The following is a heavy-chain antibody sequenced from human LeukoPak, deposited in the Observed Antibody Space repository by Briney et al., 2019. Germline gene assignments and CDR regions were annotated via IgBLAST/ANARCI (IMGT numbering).Heavy chain of an antibody. CDR3: ARGGPIYYDSSGSYD. D-gene: IGHD3-22*01. Sequence: GGSLRLSCTASGFTFSSYGMDWARQAPGKGLEWVSVISGNGGSTYYAESVKGRFTISRDNSKNTLYLQMNSLRAEDTAVYYCARGGPIYYDSSGSYDWGQGTLVTVSS. V-gene: IGHV3-23*01. CDR1: GFTFSSYG. CDR2: ISGNGGST. J-gene: IGHJ4*02.